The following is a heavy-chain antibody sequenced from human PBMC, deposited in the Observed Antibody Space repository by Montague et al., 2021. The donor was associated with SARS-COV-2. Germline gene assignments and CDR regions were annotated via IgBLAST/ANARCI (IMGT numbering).Heavy chain of an antibody. V-gene: IGHV4-34*01. CDR3: ARGRHLYNRIVVVMTGGENYFDY. D-gene: IGHD3-22*01. CDR1: GGSFSGYY. Sequence: SETLSLTCAVYGGSFSGYYWSWIRQPPGKGLEWIGEINHRGTSKYNPSLKSRVSISLDTSKNQFSLYLSSVTAADTAVYYCARGRHLYNRIVVVMTGGENYFDYWGQGTLVTVSS. J-gene: IGHJ4*02. CDR2: INHRGTS.